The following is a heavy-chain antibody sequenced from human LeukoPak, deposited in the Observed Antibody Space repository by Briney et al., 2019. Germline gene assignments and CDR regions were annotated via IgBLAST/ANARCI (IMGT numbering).Heavy chain of an antibody. V-gene: IGHV3-23*01. J-gene: IGHJ4*02. CDR1: GFTFSSYA. Sequence: PGGSLRLSCAASGFTFSSYAMSWVRQAPGKGLEWVSAISGSGGSTYYADSVKSRFTISRDNSKNTLYLQMNSLRAEDTAVYYCAKDRRWELLLDYWGQGTLVTVSS. CDR2: ISGSGGST. CDR3: AKDRRWELLLDY. D-gene: IGHD1-26*01.